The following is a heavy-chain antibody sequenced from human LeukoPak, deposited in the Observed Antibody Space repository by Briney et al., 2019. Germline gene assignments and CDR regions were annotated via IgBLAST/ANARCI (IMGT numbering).Heavy chain of an antibody. CDR1: GYTFTSYA. J-gene: IGHJ6*03. CDR2: INTNTGNP. D-gene: IGHD3-22*01. Sequence: GASVKVSCKASGYTFTSYAMNWVRQAPGQGLEWMGWINTNTGNPTYAQGFTGRFVFSLDTSVSTAYLQISSLKAEDTAVYYCARVYYYDSSGYYSLTRYYYYMDVWGKGTTVTVSS. CDR3: ARVYYYDSSGYYSLTRYYYYMDV. V-gene: IGHV7-4-1*02.